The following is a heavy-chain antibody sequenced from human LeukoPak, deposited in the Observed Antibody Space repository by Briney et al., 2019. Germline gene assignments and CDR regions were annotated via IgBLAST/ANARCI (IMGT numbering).Heavy chain of an antibody. CDR2: ISDSGGNT. CDR3: ARHRSSWLIDY. V-gene: IGHV3-23*01. D-gene: IGHD6-6*01. J-gene: IGHJ4*02. Sequence: PGGSLRLSCYTSGFTFNNYPMSWVRQAPWERLQWVSGISDSGGNTYYADSVRGRFTISRDNSKNTLYLQMNSLRAEDTAVYYCARHRSSWLIDYWGQGTLVTVSS. CDR1: GFTFNNYP.